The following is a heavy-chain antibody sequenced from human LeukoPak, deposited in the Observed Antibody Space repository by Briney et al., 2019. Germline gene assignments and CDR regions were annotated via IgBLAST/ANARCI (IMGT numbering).Heavy chain of an antibody. D-gene: IGHD6-13*01. CDR2: IYYSGST. J-gene: IGHJ4*02. V-gene: IGHV4-59*01. CDR1: GSSISSYY. CDR3: ARSRVAAAGGFDY. Sequence: SETLSLTCTVSGSSISSYYWSWIRQPPGKGLEWIGYIYYSGSTNYNPSLKSRVTISVDTSKNQFSLKLSSVTAADTAVYYCARSRVAAAGGFDYWGQGTLVTVSS.